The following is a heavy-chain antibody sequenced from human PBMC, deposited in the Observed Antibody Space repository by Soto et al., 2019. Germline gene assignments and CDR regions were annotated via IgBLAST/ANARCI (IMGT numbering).Heavy chain of an antibody. J-gene: IGHJ6*03. D-gene: IGHD4-4*01. V-gene: IGHV3-23*01. Sequence: GESLKISCAASGFTFSSYAMSWVRQAPGKGLEWVSAISGSGGSTYYADSVKGRFTISRDNSKNTLYLQMNSLRAEDTAVYYCAKYGGRHSNHLYYYYYMDVWGKGTTVTVSS. CDR3: AKYGGRHSNHLYYYYYMDV. CDR1: GFTFSSYA. CDR2: ISGSGGST.